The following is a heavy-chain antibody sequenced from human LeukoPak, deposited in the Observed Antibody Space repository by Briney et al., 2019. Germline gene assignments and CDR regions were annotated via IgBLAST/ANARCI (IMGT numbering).Heavy chain of an antibody. D-gene: IGHD3-22*01. CDR3: ARTLVVINDAFDI. V-gene: IGHV1-2*02. Sequence: GASVKVSCKASGYTFTNYYIHWVRQAPGQGLEWMGWINPNSGDTNYAQKFQGRVSMTGDTSISTAYMELSRLRSDDTAVYYCARTLVVINDAFDIWGQGTMVTVSS. CDR2: INPNSGDT. CDR1: GYTFTNYY. J-gene: IGHJ3*02.